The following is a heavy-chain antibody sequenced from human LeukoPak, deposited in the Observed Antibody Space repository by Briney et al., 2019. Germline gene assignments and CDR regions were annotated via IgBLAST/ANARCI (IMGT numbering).Heavy chain of an antibody. V-gene: IGHV3-30*18. CDR2: ISYDVGKK. D-gene: IGHD5-24*01. CDR1: GFTFSSYG. Sequence: PGGSLRLSCAASGFTFSSYGMHWVRQAPGKGLEWVAVISYDVGKKYYADSVKGRFTISRDNSKNTLYLQMNSLRAEDTAVYYCAKGRQVGWRPIDYWGQGTLVTVSS. CDR3: AKGRQVGWRPIDY. J-gene: IGHJ4*02.